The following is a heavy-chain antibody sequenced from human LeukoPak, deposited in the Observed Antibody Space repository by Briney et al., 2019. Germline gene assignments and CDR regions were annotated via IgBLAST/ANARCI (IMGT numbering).Heavy chain of an antibody. CDR1: GFTFSNYG. J-gene: IGHJ4*02. D-gene: IGHD3-10*01. V-gene: IGHV3-23*01. Sequence: GGSLRLSCAASGFTFSNYGMTWVRQAPGKGLEWVSSISGNSANTYYADSVKGRFTVSRANSKNILYLQMNSLRVEDTAVYFCAKGVRLWFAFYFDYWGQGTLATVSS. CDR2: ISGNSANT. CDR3: AKGVRLWFAFYFDY.